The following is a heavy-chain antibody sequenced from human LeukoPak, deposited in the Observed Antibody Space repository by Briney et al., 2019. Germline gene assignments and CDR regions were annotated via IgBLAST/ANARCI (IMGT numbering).Heavy chain of an antibody. D-gene: IGHD6-19*01. CDR3: ARKRAVAGNWFDP. CDR1: GYTFTGYY. Sequence: ASVKVSCKASGYTFTGYYMHWVRQAPGQELEWMGWINPNSGGTNYAQKFQGRVTMTRDTSISTAYMELSRLRSDDTAVYYCARKRAVAGNWFDPWGQGTLVTVSS. V-gene: IGHV1-2*02. J-gene: IGHJ5*02. CDR2: INPNSGGT.